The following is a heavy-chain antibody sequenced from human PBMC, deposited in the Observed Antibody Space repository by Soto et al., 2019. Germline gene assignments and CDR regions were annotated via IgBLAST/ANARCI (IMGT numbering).Heavy chain of an antibody. V-gene: IGHV4-59*01. Sequence: SETLSLTCTVSGGSISSYYWSWIRTPPGKGLEWIGYIYYSGSTNYNPSLKSRVTISVDTSKNQFSLKLSSVTAADTAVYYCARAPPAAVYYFDYWGQGTLVTVSS. CDR2: IYYSGST. CDR1: GGSISSYY. J-gene: IGHJ4*02. CDR3: ARAPPAAVYYFDY. D-gene: IGHD2-2*01.